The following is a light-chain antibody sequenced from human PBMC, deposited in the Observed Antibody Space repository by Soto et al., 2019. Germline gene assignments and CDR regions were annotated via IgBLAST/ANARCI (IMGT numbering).Light chain of an antibody. Sequence: DIVMTQSPDSLAVSLGERATINCKSSQSVLYSSDNKNYLAWYQQKPGQPPKLLIYWASTRDSGVPDRFSGSWSGADFTLTISSLQADDVAVYYCQQYYSTLTFGGGTKVEIK. CDR1: QSVLYSSDNKNY. V-gene: IGKV4-1*01. J-gene: IGKJ4*01. CDR2: WAS. CDR3: QQYYSTLT.